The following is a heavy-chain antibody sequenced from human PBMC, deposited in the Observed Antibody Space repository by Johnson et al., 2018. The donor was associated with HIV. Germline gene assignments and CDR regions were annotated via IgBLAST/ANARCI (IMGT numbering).Heavy chain of an antibody. CDR1: GFTFSSYA. D-gene: IGHD1-26*01. CDR3: ARGDGATGYHDAFDI. Sequence: VQLVESGGGVVQPGRSLRLSCAASGFTFSSYAMHWVRQAPGKVLEWVAVISYDGSNKYYADSVKGRFTISRDNAKNSLYLQINSLRAEDTAVYYCARGDGATGYHDAFDIWGQGTMVTVSS. V-gene: IGHV3-30-3*01. J-gene: IGHJ3*02. CDR2: ISYDGSNK.